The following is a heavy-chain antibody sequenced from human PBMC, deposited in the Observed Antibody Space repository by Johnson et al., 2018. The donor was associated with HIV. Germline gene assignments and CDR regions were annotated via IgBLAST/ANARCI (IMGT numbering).Heavy chain of an antibody. Sequence: VQLVESGGGLVQPGGSLRLSCAASGFTFSSYAIHWVRQAPGKGLEYVSAISSNGGSTYYANSVKGRFTISRDNSKNTLYLQMNSLRAEDTAVYYCARGTPGDYDSSGYYRGSEAFDIWGQGTMVTVSS. D-gene: IGHD3-22*01. CDR1: GFTFSSYA. CDR2: ISSNGGST. CDR3: ARGTPGDYDSSGYYRGSEAFDI. V-gene: IGHV3-64*01. J-gene: IGHJ3*02.